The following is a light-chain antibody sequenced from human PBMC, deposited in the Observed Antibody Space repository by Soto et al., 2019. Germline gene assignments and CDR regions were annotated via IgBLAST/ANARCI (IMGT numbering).Light chain of an antibody. CDR3: SSYTSSITPYG. V-gene: IGLV2-14*01. CDR1: ITDIGAYNY. Sequence: QSVLTQPASVSGSPGQSITISCTGTITDIGAYNYVSWYQQHPGKAPKLLIYGVSSRPSGVSNRFSGSKSGNAAYLTISGLQADDEAEYYCSSYTSSITPYGVGTGTKV. CDR2: GVS. J-gene: IGLJ1*01.